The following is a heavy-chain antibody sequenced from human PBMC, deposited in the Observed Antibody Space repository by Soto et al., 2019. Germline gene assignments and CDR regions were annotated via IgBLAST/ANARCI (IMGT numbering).Heavy chain of an antibody. D-gene: IGHD3-3*01. V-gene: IGHV2-5*02. CDR3: GHRVLRTFYGLVSTSARSVDH. J-gene: IGHJ1*01. CDR1: GFSLTTSGVG. CDR2: ISWDGDE. Sequence: QITLKESGPTLVNPTQTLTLTCTFSGFSLTTSGVGVGWIRQTPVRAPEWLALISWDGDERYSPSLRSRLTTTEYTSKKQVVLTLANRYPVETATYYCGHRVLRTFYGLVSTSARSVDHWGQGALVTV.